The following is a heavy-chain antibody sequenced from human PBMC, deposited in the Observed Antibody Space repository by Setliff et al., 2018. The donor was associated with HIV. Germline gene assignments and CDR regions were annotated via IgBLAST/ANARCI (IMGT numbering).Heavy chain of an antibody. CDR3: AREHRLCSGERCVLPDY. CDR1: GSNFATYW. J-gene: IGHJ4*02. V-gene: IGHV5-51*01. Sequence: GESLKISCKTSGSNFATYWIGWVRQMPGEGLEWMAIIYPGDSDVRYNPSFQGQVTVSVDKSINTAYLQWSSLKASDTATYYCAREHRLCSGERCVLPDYWGQGTLVTVSS. CDR2: IYPGDSDV. D-gene: IGHD2-15*01.